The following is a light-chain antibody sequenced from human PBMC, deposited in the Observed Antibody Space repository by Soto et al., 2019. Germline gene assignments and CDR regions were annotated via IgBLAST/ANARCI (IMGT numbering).Light chain of an antibody. CDR2: TTS. Sequence: DIQMTQSPSSLSASVGDRVTITCRTSQPISDYLNWYQQKPGKAPTLLIYTTSNLRSGVPSRFSGSGSATHFTLTISSLQPEDFATYYCQQHYNTPRTFGQGTKVDIK. CDR3: QQHYNTPRT. J-gene: IGKJ1*01. V-gene: IGKV1-39*01. CDR1: QPISDY.